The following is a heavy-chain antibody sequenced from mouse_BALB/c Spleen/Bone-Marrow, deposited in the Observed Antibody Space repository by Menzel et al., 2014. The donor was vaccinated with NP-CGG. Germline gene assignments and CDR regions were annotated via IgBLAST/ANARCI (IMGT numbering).Heavy chain of an antibody. CDR3: TSDGAWFAY. CDR2: IYPGSGST. V-gene: IGHV1S22*01. D-gene: IGHD3-1*01. J-gene: IGHJ3*01. CDR1: GYTFTSYW. Sequence: LQQSGSELVRPGASVKLSCKASGYTFTSYWMHWVKQRPGQGLEWIGNIYPGSGSTNYDEKFKSKATLTVDTSSSAAIMQRSRLSADDSAVYCATSDGAWFAYWGQGTLVTVSA.